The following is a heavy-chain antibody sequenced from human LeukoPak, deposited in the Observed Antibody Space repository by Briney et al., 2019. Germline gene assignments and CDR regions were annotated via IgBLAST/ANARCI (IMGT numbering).Heavy chain of an antibody. CDR2: IYYSGST. J-gene: IGHJ3*02. V-gene: IGHV4-59*08. CDR1: GGCISSYY. CDR3: ARLDTVTTDAFDI. Sequence: PSETLSLTCTVSGGCISSYYWSWIRQPPGKGLEWIGYIYYSGSTNYNPSLKSRVTISVDTSKNQFSLKLSSVTAADTAVYYCARLDTVTTDAFDIWGQGTMVTVSS. D-gene: IGHD4-17*01.